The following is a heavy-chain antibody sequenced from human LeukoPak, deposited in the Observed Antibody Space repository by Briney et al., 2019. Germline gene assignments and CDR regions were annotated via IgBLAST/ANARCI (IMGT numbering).Heavy chain of an antibody. CDR1: GYTFTSYD. J-gene: IGHJ4*02. Sequence: ASVKVSCKASGYTFTSYDTNWVRQATGQGLEWMGWMNPNSGNTGYAQKFQGRVTITRNTSISTAYMELSSLRSEDTAVYYCARPARGYYDFWSGYYLVVWGQGTLVTVSS. CDR3: ARPARGYYDFWSGYYLVV. D-gene: IGHD3-3*01. CDR2: MNPNSGNT. V-gene: IGHV1-8*03.